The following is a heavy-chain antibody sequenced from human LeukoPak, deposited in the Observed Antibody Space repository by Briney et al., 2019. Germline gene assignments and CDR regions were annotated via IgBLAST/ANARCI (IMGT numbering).Heavy chain of an antibody. V-gene: IGHV1-2*02. D-gene: IGHD4-17*01. Sequence: ASVTVSCKASGYTFTDYYMHWVRQAPGQGREWMGWISPNTGGTNYAQKFEGRVTMTRDTSIRTAYMGLSRLTSDDTAVYYCARDTKTTVTTAGYWGQGTLVTVSS. CDR3: ARDTKTTVTTAGY. CDR2: ISPNTGGT. CDR1: GYTFTDYY. J-gene: IGHJ4*02.